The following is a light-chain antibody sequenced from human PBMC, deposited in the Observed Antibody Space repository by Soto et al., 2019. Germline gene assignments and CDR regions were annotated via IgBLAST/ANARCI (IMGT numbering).Light chain of an antibody. CDR3: QEYNNWPPET. V-gene: IGKV3-15*01. Sequence: EIVMTQSPATLSVSPGERATLSCRASPSVSSNLAWYQQKPAQAPRPLIYGASTRATGIPDMFSGSGSGTEFTLTIRSLQAEDFAVYYFQEYNNWPPETFGQGIKLEIK. J-gene: IGKJ2*01. CDR2: GAS. CDR1: PSVSSN.